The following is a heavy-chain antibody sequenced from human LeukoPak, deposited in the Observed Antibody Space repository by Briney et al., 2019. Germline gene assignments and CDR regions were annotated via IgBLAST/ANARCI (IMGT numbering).Heavy chain of an antibody. CDR2: IVGSGAST. J-gene: IGHJ4*02. Sequence: GGSLRLSCAASGFTFSNYAMSWVRQAPGKGLEWVSAIVGSGASTYYADSVKGRFTISRDNSKNTLYLRMNSLRAEDTALYYCAKWGDYDVLTGYYDSDYWGQGTLVTVSS. D-gene: IGHD3-9*01. CDR3: AKWGDYDVLTGYYDSDY. V-gene: IGHV3-23*01. CDR1: GFTFSNYA.